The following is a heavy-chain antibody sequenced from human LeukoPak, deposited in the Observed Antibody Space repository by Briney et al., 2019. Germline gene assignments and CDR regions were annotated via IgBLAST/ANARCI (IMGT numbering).Heavy chain of an antibody. CDR3: AKDARRTSGWYFFDY. CDR1: GFAFNSQA. D-gene: IGHD6-19*01. J-gene: IGHJ4*02. Sequence: GGSLILSCAASGFAFNSQAMGWVRQAPGKGLEWVSVISDSGTVTYYADSVKGRFTISRDNYKNMLYLQMNTLRAEDSAVYFCAKDARRTSGWYFFDYWGQGTLVTVSS. V-gene: IGHV3-23*01. CDR2: ISDSGTVT.